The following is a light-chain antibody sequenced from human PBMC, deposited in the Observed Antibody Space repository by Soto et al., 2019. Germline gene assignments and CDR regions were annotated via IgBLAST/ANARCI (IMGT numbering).Light chain of an antibody. CDR1: QSVSSN. CDR2: GAS. Sequence: EIVLEQSPATLSVSPGERATLSCRASQSVSSNLAWYQQKPGQAPRLLIYGASTRATDIPARFSGSGSGTEFTLTISSLQSEDFVVYYCQQYNNWPRTFGQGTKVDIK. CDR3: QQYNNWPRT. V-gene: IGKV3-15*01. J-gene: IGKJ1*01.